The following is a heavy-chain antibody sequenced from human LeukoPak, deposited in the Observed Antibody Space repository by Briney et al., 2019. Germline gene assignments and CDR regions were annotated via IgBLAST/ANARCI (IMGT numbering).Heavy chain of an antibody. D-gene: IGHD6-13*01. Sequence: GASVKVSCKASGGTFRTYAISWVRQAPGQGLEWMGWISAYNGNTNYAQKLQGRVTMTTDTSTSTPYMELRSLRSDDTAVYYCARGGKLGIAAAGFDYWGQGTLVTVSS. CDR1: GGTFRTYA. CDR3: ARGGKLGIAAAGFDY. CDR2: ISAYNGNT. V-gene: IGHV1-18*01. J-gene: IGHJ4*02.